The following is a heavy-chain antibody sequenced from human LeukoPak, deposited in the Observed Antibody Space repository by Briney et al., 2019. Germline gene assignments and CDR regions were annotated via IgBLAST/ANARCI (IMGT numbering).Heavy chain of an antibody. CDR1: GGSIIGYY. V-gene: IGHV4-4*09. CDR2: IYTSGST. D-gene: IGHD2-2*01. J-gene: IGHJ3*02. Sequence: SETLSLTCTVSGGSIIGYYWTWIRQPPGKGLEWIGYIYTSGSTNYNPSLKSRVTISVDMSKNQFSLQLSSVTAADTAVYYCARQSCSSTSCPHRNVFDIWGQETMVTVSP. CDR3: ARQSCSSTSCPHRNVFDI.